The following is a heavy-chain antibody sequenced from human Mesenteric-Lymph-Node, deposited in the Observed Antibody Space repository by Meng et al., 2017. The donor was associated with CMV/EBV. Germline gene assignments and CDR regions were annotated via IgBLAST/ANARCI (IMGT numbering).Heavy chain of an antibody. D-gene: IGHD1-14*01. CDR2: ILYSGST. CDR1: GGSISSGGYY. J-gene: IGHJ4*02. Sequence: SETLSLTCTVSGGSISSGGYYWRWIRQHPGKGLEWSGYILYSGSTYYNPSLRSRGAISVDTSNNQFSLRLSSVTAADTAVYYCARGRTYTNHVSGVYFDYWGRGSLVTVSS. V-gene: IGHV4-31*03. CDR3: ARGRTYTNHVSGVYFDY.